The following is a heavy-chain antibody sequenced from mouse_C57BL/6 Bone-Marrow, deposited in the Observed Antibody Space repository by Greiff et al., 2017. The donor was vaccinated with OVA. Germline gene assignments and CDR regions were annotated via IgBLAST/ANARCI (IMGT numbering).Heavy chain of an antibody. V-gene: IGHV5-15*01. CDR2: ISNLAYSI. CDR1: GFTFSDYG. J-gene: IGHJ2*01. D-gene: IGHD2-3*01. CDR3: ARRDGYYAYFDY. Sequence: EVHLVESGGGLVQPGGSLKLSCAASGFTFSDYGMAWVRQAPRKGPEWVAFISNLAYSIYYADTVTGRFTISRENAKNTLYLEMSSLRSEDTAMYYCARRDGYYAYFDYWGQGTTLTVSS.